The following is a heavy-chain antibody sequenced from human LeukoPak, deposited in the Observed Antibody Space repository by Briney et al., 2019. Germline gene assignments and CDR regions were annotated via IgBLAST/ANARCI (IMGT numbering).Heavy chain of an antibody. D-gene: IGHD2-8*01. V-gene: IGHV4-59*08. J-gene: IGHJ4*02. CDR1: GDSVSGVY. Sequence: SETLSLTCTVSGDSVSGVYWSWIRQPPGKGLEWIGYVYYSGDTNYNPSLKSRVTMSLDTSKNQVSLRLSSVTAADTAVYYCARHPYATPFDYWGRGTLLTVSS. CDR2: VYYSGDT. CDR3: ARHPYATPFDY.